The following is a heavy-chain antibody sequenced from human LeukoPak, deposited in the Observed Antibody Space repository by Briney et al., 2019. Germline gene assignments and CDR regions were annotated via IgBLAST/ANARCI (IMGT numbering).Heavy chain of an antibody. J-gene: IGHJ4*02. Sequence: GGSLRLSCTASGFTFCDYAMSWVRQAPGKGLEWVGFIRSKAYGGTTEYAASVKGRFTISRDDSKSIAYLQMNSLKTEDTAVYYCTRPGGTYYYDSSAPGGDYWGQGTLVTVSS. V-gene: IGHV3-49*04. CDR1: GFTFCDYA. D-gene: IGHD3-22*01. CDR3: TRPGGTYYYDSSAPGGDY. CDR2: IRSKAYGGTT.